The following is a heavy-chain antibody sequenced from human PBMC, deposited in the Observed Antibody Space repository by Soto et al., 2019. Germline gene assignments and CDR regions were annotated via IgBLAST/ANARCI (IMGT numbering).Heavy chain of an antibody. V-gene: IGHV5-51*01. J-gene: IGHJ4*02. CDR3: VREPYYYDSSGVDY. Sequence: GESLKISCKGSGYSFTSYWTGWVRQMPGKGLVWMGIIYPGDSDTRYSPSFQGQVTISADKSISTAYLQWSSLKASDTAMYYCVREPYYYDSSGVDYWGQGTLVTVSS. CDR2: IYPGDSDT. D-gene: IGHD3-22*01. CDR1: GYSFTSYW.